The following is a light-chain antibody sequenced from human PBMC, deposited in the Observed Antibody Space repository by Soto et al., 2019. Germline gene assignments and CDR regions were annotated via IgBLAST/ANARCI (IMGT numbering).Light chain of an antibody. V-gene: IGLV2-14*01. Sequence: QSVLTQPASVSGSPGQSITISCTGTSSDVGGYKYVSRYQQHPGKAPKLTIFDVSNRPSGVSNRFSGSKSGNTASLTISGLQAEDEADYYCSSYTSSSTLGVFGTGTKLTVL. CDR3: SSYTSSSTLGV. CDR2: DVS. CDR1: SSDVGGYKY. J-gene: IGLJ1*01.